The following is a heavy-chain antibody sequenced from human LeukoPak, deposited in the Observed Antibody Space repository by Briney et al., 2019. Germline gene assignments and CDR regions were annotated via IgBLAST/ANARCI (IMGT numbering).Heavy chain of an antibody. CDR2: ISYDGSNK. CDR1: GFTFSSYA. J-gene: IGHJ4*02. CDR3: ARNSLEYSSLDC. Sequence: GRSLRLSCAASGFTFSSYAMHWVRQAPGKGLEWVAVISYDGSNKYYADSVKGRFTISRDNSKNTLYLQMNSLRAEDTAVYYCARNSLEYSSLDCWGQGTLVTVSS. D-gene: IGHD6-6*01. V-gene: IGHV3-30*04.